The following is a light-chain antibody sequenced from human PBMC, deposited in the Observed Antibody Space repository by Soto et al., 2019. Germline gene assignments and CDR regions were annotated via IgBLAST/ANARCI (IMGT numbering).Light chain of an antibody. CDR2: EVT. CDR1: SSDVGGYNY. CDR3: ISYTGSSTSYV. V-gene: IGLV2-8*01. J-gene: IGLJ1*01. Sequence: QSVLTQPPSASGSPGQSVTISCTGTSSDVGGYNYVSWYQQHPGKAPKLMIYEVTKRPSGVPDRFSGSKSGNTASLTVSGLQAGGEADYYCISYTGSSTSYVFGTGTKVTVL.